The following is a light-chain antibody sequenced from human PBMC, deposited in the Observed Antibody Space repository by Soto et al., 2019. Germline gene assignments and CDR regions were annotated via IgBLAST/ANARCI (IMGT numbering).Light chain of an antibody. J-gene: IGKJ1*01. Sequence: DIQMTQSPSTLSASVGDRVTITCRASQSISSWLAWYQQKPGKAPKLLIYKASSLESGVPSRFSGSGSGTDCALTISRLQPDDFATYYCQQYNSYSETFGQGTKVEIK. CDR3: QQYNSYSET. CDR1: QSISSW. V-gene: IGKV1-5*03. CDR2: KAS.